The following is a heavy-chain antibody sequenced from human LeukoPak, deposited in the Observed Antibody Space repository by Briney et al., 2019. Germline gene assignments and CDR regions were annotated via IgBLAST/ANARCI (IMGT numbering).Heavy chain of an antibody. CDR2: ISFDGSNK. CDR3: AKDLSEWELLPTSFDY. CDR1: GFTFSSYT. V-gene: IGHV3-30-3*01. Sequence: AGRSLRLSCAASGFTFSSYTMHWVRQAPGKGLERVALISFDGSNKYYADSVKGRFTISRDNSKNTLYLQMNSLRAEDTAVYFCAKDLSEWELLPTSFDYWGQGTLVTVSS. J-gene: IGHJ4*02. D-gene: IGHD1-26*01.